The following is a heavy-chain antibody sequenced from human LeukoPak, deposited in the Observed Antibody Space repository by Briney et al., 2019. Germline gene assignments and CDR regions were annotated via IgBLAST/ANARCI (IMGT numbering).Heavy chain of an antibody. CDR1: GGSMNTVSYY. V-gene: IGHV4-39*07. J-gene: IGHJ6*02. D-gene: IGHD5-24*01. CDR2: VYSRGSI. Sequence: SETLSLTCTVSGGSMNTVSYYWVWIRQAPEKGLEWIGSVYSRGSIYSNPSLRSRVTISLDTSTNQFSLNLSSVTAADTAVYYCARGRGSDGYNRDYYYYGMDVWGQGTTVTVSS. CDR3: ARGRGSDGYNRDYYYYGMDV.